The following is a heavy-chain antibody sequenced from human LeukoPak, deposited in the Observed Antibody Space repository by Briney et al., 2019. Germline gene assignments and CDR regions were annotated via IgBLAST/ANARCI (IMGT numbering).Heavy chain of an antibody. CDR3: AKDYYASSSGYFDY. V-gene: IGHV3-23*01. CDR2: FSGSGDST. CDR1: RFTFSRYA. Sequence: GGSLRLSCAASRFTFSRYAMSWIRQAPGKGLEWVSVFSGSGDSTYYADSVKGRFTISRDNSKNTVYLQMNSLRADDTAVYYCAKDYYASSSGYFDYWGQGTLVTVSS. J-gene: IGHJ4*02. D-gene: IGHD3-10*01.